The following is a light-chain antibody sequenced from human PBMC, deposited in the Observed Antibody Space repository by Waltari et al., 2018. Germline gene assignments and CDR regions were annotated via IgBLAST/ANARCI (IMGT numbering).Light chain of an antibody. J-gene: IGKJ1*01. Sequence: DIQMTQSPSTLSASIGDRVTITCRASQSLSNWLAWYQQKPGKAPKLLIYGASSLESGVPSRFSGSGSGTEFTLTISSLQPDDFATYYCQQYNTYSRTFGQGTTVDMK. CDR2: GAS. CDR1: QSLSNW. V-gene: IGKV1-5*01. CDR3: QQYNTYSRT.